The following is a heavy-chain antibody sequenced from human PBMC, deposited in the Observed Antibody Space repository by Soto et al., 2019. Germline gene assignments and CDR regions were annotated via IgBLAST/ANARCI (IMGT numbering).Heavy chain of an antibody. Sequence: PGGPLRLSCIASGLSFSTYCMDSARQASGKSLEWIAYISSDSLGTYYAASVRGRFTVSRDNDKNEVFLQMASLRGEDTGVYYRARDRRGGLEPHFDYWGPCTLVTVS. V-gene: IGHV3-48*01. CDR2: ISSDSLGT. J-gene: IGHJ4*02. CDR1: GLSFSTYC. D-gene: IGHD3-3*01. CDR3: ARDRRGGLEPHFDY.